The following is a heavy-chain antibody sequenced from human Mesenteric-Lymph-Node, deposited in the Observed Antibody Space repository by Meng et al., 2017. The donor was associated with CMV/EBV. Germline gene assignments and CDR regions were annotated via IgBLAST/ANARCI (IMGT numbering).Heavy chain of an antibody. CDR3: AKDQGSTAAYFDY. J-gene: IGHJ4*02. Sequence: GESLKISCAASGFTFSNYAMSWVRQPPGKGLEWVAFIRYDGSNKYYADSVKGRFTISRDNSKNTLYLQMNSLRAEDTAVYYCAKDQGSTAAYFDYWGQGTLVTVSS. D-gene: IGHD2-2*01. CDR1: GFTFSNYA. CDR2: IRYDGSNK. V-gene: IGHV3-30*02.